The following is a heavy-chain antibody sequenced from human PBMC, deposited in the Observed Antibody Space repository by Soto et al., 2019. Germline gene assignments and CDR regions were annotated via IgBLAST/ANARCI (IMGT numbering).Heavy chain of an antibody. V-gene: IGHV1-18*01. CDR1: GYAFTTYG. D-gene: IGHD1-1*01. CDR2: ISAHNGNT. Sequence: QVHLVQSGAEVKKPGASVKVSCKGSGYAFTTYGITWVRQAPGQGLEWMGWISAHNGNTNYAQKLQGRVTVTRDTSTSTAYMELRSLRSDDTAVYYCARGRYGDYWGQGTLVTVSS. J-gene: IGHJ4*02. CDR3: ARGRYGDY.